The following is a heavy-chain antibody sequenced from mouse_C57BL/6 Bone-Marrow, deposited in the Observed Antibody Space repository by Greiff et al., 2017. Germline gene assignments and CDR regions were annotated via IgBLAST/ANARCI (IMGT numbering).Heavy chain of an antibody. V-gene: IGHV1-4*01. CDR3: AELGRENY. D-gene: IGHD4-1*01. J-gene: IGHJ2*01. CDR2: INPSSGYT. Sequence: VQLQQSGAELARPGASVKMSCKASGYTFTSYTMHWVQQRPGQGLEWIGYINPSSGYTKYNQKFKDKATLTADKSSSTAYMQLSSLTSEDSAVYYCAELGRENYWGQGTTLTVSS. CDR1: GYTFTSYT.